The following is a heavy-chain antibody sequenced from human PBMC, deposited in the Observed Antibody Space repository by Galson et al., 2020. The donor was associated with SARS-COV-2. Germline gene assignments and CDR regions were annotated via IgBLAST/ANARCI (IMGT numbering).Heavy chain of an antibody. D-gene: IGHD4-17*01. Sequence: SQTPSLTCAVSGTSIRSGSYSWTWIRPPPRKGLEWSGYISHRGGTYSNPSLKSRVTISGDRSKNQFSLRLSSVTAADTAVYYCARLHYGEYAPEAFDIWGPGTRVTVAS. J-gene: IGHJ3*02. CDR1: GTSIRSGSYS. CDR3: ARLHYGEYAPEAFDI. CDR2: ISHRGGT. V-gene: IGHV4-30-2*01.